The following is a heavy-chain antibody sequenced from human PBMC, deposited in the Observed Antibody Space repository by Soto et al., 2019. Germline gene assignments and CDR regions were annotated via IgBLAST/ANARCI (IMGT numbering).Heavy chain of an antibody. CDR3: AREQQQLVGNWFDP. V-gene: IGHV3-48*03. J-gene: IGHJ5*02. D-gene: IGHD6-13*01. CDR2: ISSSGSTI. CDR1: GFTFSSYE. Sequence: VQLVESGGGLVQPGGSLRLSCAASGFTFSSYEMNWVRQAPGKGLEWVSYISSSGSTIYYADSVKGRFTISRDNAKNSLYLQMNSLRAEDTAVYYCAREQQQLVGNWFDPWGQGTLVTVSS.